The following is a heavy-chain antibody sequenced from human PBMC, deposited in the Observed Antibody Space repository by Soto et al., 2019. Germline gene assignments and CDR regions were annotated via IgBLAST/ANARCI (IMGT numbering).Heavy chain of an antibody. CDR1: GYTFTSYG. J-gene: IGHJ6*02. CDR3: ARDGHNDYGDWALRGAYYYGMDV. CDR2: ISAYNGNT. D-gene: IGHD4-17*01. V-gene: IGHV1-18*04. Sequence: QVQLVQSGAEVKKPGASVKVSCKASGYTFTSYGISWVRQAPGQGLEWMGWISAYNGNTNYAQKLQGRVTMTTDTSTSTACMELRSLRSDDTAVYYCARDGHNDYGDWALRGAYYYGMDVWGQGTTVTVSS.